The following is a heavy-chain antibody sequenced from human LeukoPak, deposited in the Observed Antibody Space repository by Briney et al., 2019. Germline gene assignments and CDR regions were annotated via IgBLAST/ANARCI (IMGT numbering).Heavy chain of an antibody. CDR3: ARDRGGRTGYASGDFDF. V-gene: IGHV4-38-2*02. D-gene: IGHD5-12*01. J-gene: IGHJ4*02. Sequence: PSETLSLTCAVSSYSISSGYYWDWIRQPPGKGLEWIGTIFYSGRAYYNPSLKSRVTMSVDTSKNHFSLKLTSVTAADTAVYFGARDRGGRTGYASGDFDFWGQGTLVTVSS. CDR2: IFYSGRA. CDR1: SYSISSGYY.